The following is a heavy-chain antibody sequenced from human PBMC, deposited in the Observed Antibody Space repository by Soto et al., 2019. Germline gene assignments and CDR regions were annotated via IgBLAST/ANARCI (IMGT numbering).Heavy chain of an antibody. J-gene: IGHJ4*02. V-gene: IGHV4-34*01. CDR3: ARHFSVDYFDY. Sequence: TSETLSLTCAVHGGSFSGYYWDWIRQPPGKGLEWIGEINHGGTSNYNPSLKSRAIISVDTSKNQFSLKLTSVTAADTAVYYCARHFSVDYFDYWGQGALVTVSS. CDR2: INHGGTS. CDR1: GGSFSGYY.